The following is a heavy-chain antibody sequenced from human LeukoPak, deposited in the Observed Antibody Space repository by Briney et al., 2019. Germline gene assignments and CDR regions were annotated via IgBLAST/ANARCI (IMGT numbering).Heavy chain of an antibody. CDR3: ARTSSGYLEYFEH. CDR2: ISSSSSYI. V-gene: IGHV3-21*01. D-gene: IGHD3-22*01. CDR1: GFTFRSYS. J-gene: IGHJ1*01. Sequence: GGSLRLSCAASGFTFRSYSRNGVRQARGKGLEWVSSISSSSSYIVYADSVKGRFSISRDNAKNALFLQMNSLRAEDTAVYYCARTSSGYLEYFEHWGQGTLVTVSS.